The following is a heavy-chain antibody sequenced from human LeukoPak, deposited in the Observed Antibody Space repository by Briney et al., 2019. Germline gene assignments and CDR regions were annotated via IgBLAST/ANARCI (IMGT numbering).Heavy chain of an antibody. V-gene: IGHV3-53*01. Sequence: PGGSLRLSCAASGFTVSSNYMSWVRQSPGKGLEGLSVIYSGGSTYYADSVKGRFTISRDNSKNTLYLQMNSLRAEDTAVYYYARDPPPIAAAGTADYWGQEPWSPSPQ. D-gene: IGHD6-13*01. CDR1: GFTVSSNY. J-gene: IGHJ4*01. CDR2: IYSGGST. CDR3: ARDPPPIAAAGTADY.